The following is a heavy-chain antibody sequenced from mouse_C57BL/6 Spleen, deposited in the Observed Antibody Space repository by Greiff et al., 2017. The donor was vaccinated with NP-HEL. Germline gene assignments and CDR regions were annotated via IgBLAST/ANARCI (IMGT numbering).Heavy chain of an antibody. CDR1: GYAFTNYL. CDR2: INPGSGGT. D-gene: IGHD1-1*01. J-gene: IGHJ2*01. CDR3: ARVILRYLFDY. V-gene: IGHV1-54*01. Sequence: VQLQQSGAELVRPGTSVKVSCKASGYAFTNYLIEWVKQRPGQGLEWIGVINPGSGGTNYNEKFKGKATLTADKSSSTAYMQLSSLTSEDSAVYFCARVILRYLFDYWCQGTTLTVSS.